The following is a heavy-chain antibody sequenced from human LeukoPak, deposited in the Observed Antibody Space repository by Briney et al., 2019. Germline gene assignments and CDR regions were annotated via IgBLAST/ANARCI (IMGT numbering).Heavy chain of an antibody. CDR1: GYTYQDYA. CDR2: IGWNSGTI. Sequence: SVSLSCAVSGYTYQDYAMHWVPHAPGRAREGVSGIGWNSGTIGYGDSVKGRFTISRDNAKNSLYLQMNSLRAEDTAVYYCARGGSIAVAGTSLSFWGQGTLVTVSS. J-gene: IGHJ4*02. D-gene: IGHD6-19*01. V-gene: IGHV3-9*01. CDR3: ARGGSIAVAGTSLSF.